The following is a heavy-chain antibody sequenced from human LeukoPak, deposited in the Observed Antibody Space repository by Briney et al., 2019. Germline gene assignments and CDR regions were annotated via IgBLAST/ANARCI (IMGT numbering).Heavy chain of an antibody. CDR1: GFIFSTYE. CDR3: ARDGRWINYYEGNSPV. CDR2: ISYNSASI. D-gene: IGHD3-22*01. J-gene: IGHJ4*02. Sequence: GGSLRLSCAASGFIFSTYEMNWVRQAPGKGLEWLSYISYNSASIYYADSVRGRFTISRDNAKNSLYLQMNSLRVEDTAVYYCARDGRWINYYEGNSPVWGQGTLVAVSS. V-gene: IGHV3-48*03.